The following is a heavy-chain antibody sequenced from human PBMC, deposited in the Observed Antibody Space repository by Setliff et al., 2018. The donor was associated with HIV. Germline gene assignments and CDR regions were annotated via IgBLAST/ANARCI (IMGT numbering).Heavy chain of an antibody. CDR3: ARARYNFWSGPQRQSFEY. CDR1: IGSITNSNYY. Sequence: PSETLSLTCSVSIGSITNSNYYWGWIRQPPGKALEWIGSTSYNERSYYNPSLESRVTISVDTSKNQFSLKLGSVAAADTAVYYCARARYNFWSGPQRQSFEYWGQGTLVTVSS. CDR2: TSYNERS. V-gene: IGHV4-39*07. J-gene: IGHJ4*02. D-gene: IGHD3-3*01.